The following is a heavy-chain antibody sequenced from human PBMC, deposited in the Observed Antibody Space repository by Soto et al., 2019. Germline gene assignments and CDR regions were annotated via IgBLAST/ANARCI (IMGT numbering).Heavy chain of an antibody. D-gene: IGHD6-13*01. V-gene: IGHV3-15*07. CDR2: INSKTDGGTT. J-gene: IGHJ6*02. CDR1: GFTFSNAW. Sequence: EVQLVESGGGLVKPGGSLRLSCAASGFTFSNAWMNWVRQAPGKGLEWVGRINSKTDGGTTDYAAPVKGRFSISRDDSENTLYLQMNSLKTEDTAVYYCTQANSSSWRYYYYGMDVWGQGTTVTASS. CDR3: TQANSSSWRYYYYGMDV.